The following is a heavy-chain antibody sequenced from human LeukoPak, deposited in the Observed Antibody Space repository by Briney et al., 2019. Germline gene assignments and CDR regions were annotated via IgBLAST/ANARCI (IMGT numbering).Heavy chain of an antibody. V-gene: IGHV1-8*01. J-gene: IGHJ4*02. CDR2: MNPNSGNT. CDR1: GYTFTSYD. D-gene: IGHD3-10*01. Sequence: DSVKVSCMASGYTFTSYDINWVRQATGQGLEWMGWMNPNSGNTGYAQKFQGRVTMTRTTSISTAYMELRSLRSDDTAVYYCARKYLYGSGKPHFDYWGQGTLVTVSS. CDR3: ARKYLYGSGKPHFDY.